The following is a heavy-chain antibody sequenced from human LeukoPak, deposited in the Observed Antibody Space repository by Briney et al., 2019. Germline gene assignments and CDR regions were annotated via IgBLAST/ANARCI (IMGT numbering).Heavy chain of an antibody. CDR1: GFTFGDYP. Sequence: GGSLRLSCSTSGFTFGDYPMSWFRQAPGKGLEWVSAIGDSGGSTYYADSVKGRFTISRDNSKNTLYLQMNSLRAEDTAVYYCAKDRVATERYYMDVWGKGTTVTISS. V-gene: IGHV3-23*01. CDR3: AKDRVATERYYMDV. D-gene: IGHD6-13*01. CDR2: IGDSGGST. J-gene: IGHJ6*03.